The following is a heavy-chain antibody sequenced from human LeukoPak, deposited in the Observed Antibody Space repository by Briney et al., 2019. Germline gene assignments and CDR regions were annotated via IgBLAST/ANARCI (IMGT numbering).Heavy chain of an antibody. J-gene: IGHJ4*02. CDR2: ISSSSSYI. CDR3: VRDYENLTGSKTRFHY. V-gene: IGHV3-21*01. D-gene: IGHD3-9*01. CDR1: GFTFSSYS. Sequence: PGGSLRLSCAASGFTFSSYSMNWVRQAPGKGLEWVSSISSSSSYIYYANSVKGRFTISRDNAKNSLHLQMNSLRAEDTAVYYCVRDYENLTGSKTRFHYWGQGTLVTVSS.